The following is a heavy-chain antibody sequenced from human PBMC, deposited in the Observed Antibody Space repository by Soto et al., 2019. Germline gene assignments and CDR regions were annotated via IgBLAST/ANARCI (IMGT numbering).Heavy chain of an antibody. V-gene: IGHV5-51*01. CDR2: IYPGDSDT. Sequence: PWESLKISCKGSGYSFTKYWIGWVRQMPGKGLEWMGIIYPGDSDTRYSPSFQGQVTISADKSISTAYLQWSSLKASDTAMYYCARRDGVRGVILEGDAFDIWGQGTMVTVSS. D-gene: IGHD3-10*01. CDR3: ARRDGVRGVILEGDAFDI. CDR1: GYSFTKYW. J-gene: IGHJ3*02.